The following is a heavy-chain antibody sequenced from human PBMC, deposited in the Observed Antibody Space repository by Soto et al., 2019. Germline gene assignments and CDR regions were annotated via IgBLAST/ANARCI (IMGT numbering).Heavy chain of an antibody. CDR2: ISYDGSNK. Sequence: GGSLRLSCAASGFTFSSYGMHRVRQAPGKGLEWVAVISYDGSNKYYADSVKGRFTISRDNSKNTLYLQMNSLRAEDTAVYYCAKAKQGGDYGMDVWGQGTTVTVSS. CDR3: AKAKQGGDYGMDV. J-gene: IGHJ6*02. D-gene: IGHD4-17*01. V-gene: IGHV3-30*18. CDR1: GFTFSSYG.